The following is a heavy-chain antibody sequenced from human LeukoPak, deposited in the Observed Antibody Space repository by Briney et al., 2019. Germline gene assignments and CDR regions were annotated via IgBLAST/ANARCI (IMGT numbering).Heavy chain of an antibody. CDR3: ARGASGYSYG. D-gene: IGHD5-18*01. V-gene: IGHV4-59*01. CDR2: IYYSGST. CDR1: GGSISSYY. J-gene: IGHJ4*02. Sequence: AETLSLTCTVSGGSISSYYWSWIRQPPGKGLEWIGYIYYSGSTNYNPSLKSRVTISIDTSKNQFSLNLSSVTAADTAVYYCARGASGYSYGWGQGTLVTVSS.